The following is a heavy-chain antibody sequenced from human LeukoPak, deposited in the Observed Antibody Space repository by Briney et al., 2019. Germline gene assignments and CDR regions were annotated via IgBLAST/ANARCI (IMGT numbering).Heavy chain of an antibody. V-gene: IGHV3-48*03. Sequence: PGGSLRLSCAASGFTFSSYEMNWVRQAPGKGLEWVSYISSSGSTIYYADSVKGRFTISRDNAKNSLYLQMNSLRAEDTAVYYCARDSRMPNYDILTGCYYYYGMDVWGKGTTVTVSS. D-gene: IGHD3-9*01. CDR3: ARDSRMPNYDILTGCYYYYGMDV. CDR1: GFTFSSYE. J-gene: IGHJ6*04. CDR2: ISSSGSTI.